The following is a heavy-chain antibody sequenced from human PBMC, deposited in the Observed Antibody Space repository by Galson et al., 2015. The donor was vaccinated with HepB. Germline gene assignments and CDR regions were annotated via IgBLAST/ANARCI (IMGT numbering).Heavy chain of an antibody. J-gene: IGHJ6*02. CDR2: ISGSGGST. CDR1: GFTFSSYA. Sequence: SLRLSCAASGFTFSSYAMSWVRQAPGKGLEWVSAISGSGGSTYYADSVKGRFTISRDNSKNTLYLQMNSLRAEDTAVYYCGAPYGDSNHYYYYYGMDVWGQGTTVTVSS. CDR3: GAPYGDSNHYYYYYGMDV. V-gene: IGHV3-23*01. D-gene: IGHD4-17*01.